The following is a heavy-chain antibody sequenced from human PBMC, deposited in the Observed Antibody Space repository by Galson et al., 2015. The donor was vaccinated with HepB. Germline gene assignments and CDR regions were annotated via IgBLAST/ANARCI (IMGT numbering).Heavy chain of an antibody. CDR1: GGTFSGYA. CDR2: IIPIFGTA. V-gene: IGHV1-69*13. D-gene: IGHD3-22*01. J-gene: IGHJ6*02. Sequence: SVKVSCKASGGTFSGYAISWVRQAPGQGLEWMGGIIPIFGTANYAQKFQGRVTVTADESTSTAYMELSSLRSEDTAVYYCASPSKPDSSGYLWVDYYGMDVWGQGTTVTVSS. CDR3: ASPSKPDSSGYLWVDYYGMDV.